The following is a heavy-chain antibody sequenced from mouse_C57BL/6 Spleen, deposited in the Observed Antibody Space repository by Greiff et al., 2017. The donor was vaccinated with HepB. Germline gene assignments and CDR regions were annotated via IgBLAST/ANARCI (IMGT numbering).Heavy chain of an antibody. D-gene: IGHD2-4*01. CDR1: GFSLTSYG. CDR3: ARTGIYYDYDDYAMDY. J-gene: IGHJ4*01. CDR2: IWSGGST. Sequence: VMLVESGPGLVQPSQSLSITCTVSGFSLTSYGVHWVRQSPGKGLEWLGVIWSGGSTDYNAAFISRLSISKDNSKSQVFFKMNSLQADDTAIYYCARTGIYYDYDDYAMDYWGQGTSVTVSS. V-gene: IGHV2-2*01.